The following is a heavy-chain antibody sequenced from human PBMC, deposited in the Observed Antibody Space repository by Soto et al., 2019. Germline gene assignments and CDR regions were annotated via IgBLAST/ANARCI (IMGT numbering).Heavy chain of an antibody. CDR3: ARDLNIVATSLDYYYYMDV. J-gene: IGHJ6*03. Sequence: QVQLVESGGGVVQPGRSLRLSCAASGFTFSSYGMHWVRQAPGEGLEWVAVIWYDGSNKYYADSVKGRFTISRDNSKNTLYLQMNSLRAEDTAVYYCARDLNIVATSLDYYYYMDVWGKGSTVTVSS. D-gene: IGHD5-12*01. CDR2: IWYDGSNK. V-gene: IGHV3-33*01. CDR1: GFTFSSYG.